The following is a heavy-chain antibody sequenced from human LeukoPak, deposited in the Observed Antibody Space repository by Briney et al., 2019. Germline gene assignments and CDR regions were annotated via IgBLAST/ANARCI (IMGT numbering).Heavy chain of an antibody. J-gene: IGHJ3*02. D-gene: IGHD2-2*01. CDR1: GYTFTGYY. Sequence: ASVKVSCKASGYTFTGYYMHWVRQAPGQRLEWMGWINPNSGGTNYAQKFQGRVTMTRDTSISTAYMELSRLRSDDTAVYYCASWSWDIVVVPAAPDDAFDIWGQGTMVTVSS. CDR2: INPNSGGT. CDR3: ASWSWDIVVVPAAPDDAFDI. V-gene: IGHV1-2*02.